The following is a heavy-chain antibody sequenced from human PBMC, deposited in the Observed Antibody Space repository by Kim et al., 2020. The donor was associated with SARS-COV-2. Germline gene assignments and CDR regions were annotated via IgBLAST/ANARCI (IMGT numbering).Heavy chain of an antibody. Sequence: YADSVKGRFTISRDNSKNTLYLQRNSLRAEDTAVYYCAKPPRGAVASSDYWGQGTLVTVSS. D-gene: IGHD6-19*01. V-gene: IGHV3-23*01. CDR3: AKPPRGAVASSDY. J-gene: IGHJ4*02.